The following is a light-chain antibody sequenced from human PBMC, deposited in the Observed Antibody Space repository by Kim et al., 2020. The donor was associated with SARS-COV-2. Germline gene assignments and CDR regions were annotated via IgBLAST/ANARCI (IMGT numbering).Light chain of an antibody. Sequence: SYELTQPPSVSVAPGKTARITCGGNNIGSKSVHWYQQKPGQAPVLVIYYDSDRPSGIPERFSGSNSGNTATLTIRRVEAGDVADYYCPVWDRSSDHYVFG. CDR3: PVWDRSSDHYV. CDR2: YDS. V-gene: IGLV3-21*04. J-gene: IGLJ1*01. CDR1: NIGSKS.